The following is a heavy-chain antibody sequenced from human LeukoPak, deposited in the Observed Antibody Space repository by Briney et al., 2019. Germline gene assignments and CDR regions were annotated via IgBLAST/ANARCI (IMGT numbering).Heavy chain of an antibody. D-gene: IGHD3-3*01. CDR3: ARGVTIFQYYYYYYMDV. J-gene: IGHJ6*03. V-gene: IGHV4-4*07. CDR2: IYTSGST. CDR1: GGSISSYY. Sequence: SETLSLTCTVSGGSISSYYRSWIRQPAGKGLEWIGRIYTSGSTNYNPSLKSRVIMSVDTSKNQFSLKLSSVTAADTAVYYCARGVTIFQYYYYYYMDVWGKGTTVTVSS.